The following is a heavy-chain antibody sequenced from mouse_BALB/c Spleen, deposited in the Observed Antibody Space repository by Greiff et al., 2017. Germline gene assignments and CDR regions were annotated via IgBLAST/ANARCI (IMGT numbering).Heavy chain of an antibody. D-gene: IGHD2-1*01. J-gene: IGHJ2*01. Sequence: QVQLQQSGAELVRPGASVTLSCKASGYTFTDYEMHWVKQTPVHGLEWIGAIDPETGGTAYNQKFKGKATLTADKSSSTAYMELRSLTSEDSAVYYCTRSGAYGNYEFDYWGQGTTLTVSS. V-gene: IGHV1-15*01. CDR3: TRSGAYGNYEFDY. CDR1: GYTFTDYE. CDR2: IDPETGGT.